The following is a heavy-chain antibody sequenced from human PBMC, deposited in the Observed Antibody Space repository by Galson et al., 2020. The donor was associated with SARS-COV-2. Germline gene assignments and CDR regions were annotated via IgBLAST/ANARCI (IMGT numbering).Heavy chain of an antibody. Sequence: GGSLRLSCSASGFIFSDYAMHWVRQAPGKGLEYVSALSSSGGTSFYTDSVDGRFTMSRDNSKNTFYLQMTALRLEDTGLYYCLAFSSTRHNYWGQGTLVTVSS. J-gene: IGHJ4*02. CDR2: LSSSGGTS. V-gene: IGHV3-64D*09. CDR3: LAFSSTRHNY. D-gene: IGHD6-19*01. CDR1: GFIFSDYA.